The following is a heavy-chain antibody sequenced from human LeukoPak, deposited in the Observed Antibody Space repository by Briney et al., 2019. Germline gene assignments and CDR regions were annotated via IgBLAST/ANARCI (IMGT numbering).Heavy chain of an antibody. CDR1: GGSISRTNW. CDR2: ISLSGRT. CDR3: SRESGAFSPFGY. J-gene: IGHJ4*02. Sequence: KSSETLSLTCDVSGGSISRTNWWSWVRQSPGQGLEWIGEISLSGRTNYNPSLQSRVTMSLDESKNQLSLDLASVTAADTAVYYCSRESGAFSPFGYWGQGTLVTVHS. V-gene: IGHV4-4*02. D-gene: IGHD1-26*01.